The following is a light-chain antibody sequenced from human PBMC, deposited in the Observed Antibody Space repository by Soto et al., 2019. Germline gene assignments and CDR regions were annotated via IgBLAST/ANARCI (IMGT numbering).Light chain of an antibody. CDR3: ATGDSNTRV. V-gene: IGLV4-60*03. Sequence: QPVLTQSSSASASLGSSVKLTCTLSSGHSRYITAWHQQQPGKAPRYLMKVEDSGIYNKGSGVPDRVSGSGSGADRYLSISNLQAEDESDYYCATGDSNTRVFGGGTKLTVL. CDR1: SGHSRYI. CDR2: VEDSGIY. J-gene: IGLJ3*02.